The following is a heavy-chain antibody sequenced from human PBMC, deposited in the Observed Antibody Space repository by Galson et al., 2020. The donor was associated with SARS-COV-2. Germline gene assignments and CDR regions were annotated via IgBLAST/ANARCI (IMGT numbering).Heavy chain of an antibody. Sequence: SVKVSCKASGGTFSSYAISWVRQAPGQGLEWMGGIIPIFGTANYAQKFQGRVTITADESTSTAYMELSSLRSEDTAVYYCARGLWFGDGRRTEPTYYGMDVWGQGNTVTVSS. CDR2: IIPIFGTA. V-gene: IGHV1-69*13. D-gene: IGHD3-10*01. CDR1: GGTFSSYA. J-gene: IGHJ6*02. CDR3: ARGLWFGDGRRTEPTYYGMDV.